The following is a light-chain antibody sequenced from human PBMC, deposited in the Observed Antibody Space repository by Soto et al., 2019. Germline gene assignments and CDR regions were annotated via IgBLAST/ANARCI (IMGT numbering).Light chain of an antibody. Sequence: QSVLTQPASVSGSPRQSITISCTGASSDVGSYTYVSWYQQHPGKAPKLMIYEVNNRPSGVSNRFSGAKSGNTASLTISVLQAEDEADYYCSSYTSSSTLYVFGTGTKVTVL. CDR2: EVN. CDR1: SSDVGSYTY. J-gene: IGLJ1*01. V-gene: IGLV2-14*01. CDR3: SSYTSSSTLYV.